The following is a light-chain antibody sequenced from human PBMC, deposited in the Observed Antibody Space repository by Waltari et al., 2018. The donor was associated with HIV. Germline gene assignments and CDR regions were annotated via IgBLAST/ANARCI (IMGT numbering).Light chain of an antibody. CDR1: QGINHF. J-gene: IGKJ4*01. CDR2: STS. Sequence: DIQLTQSPSFLSASVGDRVTITCRASQGINHFLAWYQQKPGKAPKLLIDSTSTLYSGVPSRFSGSGSGTEFTLTISSLQPEDFATYYCQQVNRSPLTFGGGTKVEIK. CDR3: QQVNRSPLT. V-gene: IGKV1-9*01.